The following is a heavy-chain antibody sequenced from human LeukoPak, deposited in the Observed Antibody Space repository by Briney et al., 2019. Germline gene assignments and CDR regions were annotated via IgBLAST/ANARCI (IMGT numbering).Heavy chain of an antibody. D-gene: IGHD3-10*01. CDR1: GFTFSSYS. Sequence: GGSLRLSCAASGFTFSSYSMNWVRQAPGKGLEWVSSISSSSSYIYYADSVKGRFTISRDNAKNSLYLQMNSLRAEDTAVYYCAREERITMVRGVITHFDYWGQGTLVTVSS. V-gene: IGHV3-21*01. CDR2: ISSSSSYI. J-gene: IGHJ4*02. CDR3: AREERITMVRGVITHFDY.